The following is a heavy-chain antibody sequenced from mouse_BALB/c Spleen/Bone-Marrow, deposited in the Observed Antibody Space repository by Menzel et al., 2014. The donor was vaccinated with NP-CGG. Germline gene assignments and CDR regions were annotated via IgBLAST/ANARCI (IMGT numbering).Heavy chain of an antibody. D-gene: IGHD2-3*01. Sequence: EVQLVESGGGLVQPGGSLKLSCAASGFTFRSYSMSWVRQTPDKRLEIVANINNNGVYTYYPDSVKGRFTISRDNAKNTLYLQMSSLKSEDTAMYYCSRGVDGYSWLAYWGQGTLVTVSA. CDR1: GFTFRSYS. CDR3: SRGVDGYSWLAY. V-gene: IGHV5-6-3*01. CDR2: INNNGVYT. J-gene: IGHJ3*01.